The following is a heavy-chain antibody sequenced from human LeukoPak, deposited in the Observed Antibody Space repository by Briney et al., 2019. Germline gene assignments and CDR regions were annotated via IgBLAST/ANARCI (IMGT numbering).Heavy chain of an antibody. Sequence: GGSLRLSCAASGLTFSSYVMSWVRQAPGKGLEWVSAISGSGGNTYYTDSVKGRFTISRDNSKDTLYLQMNSLRAEDTAIYYCARDIELSTWGLGTMVTVSS. CDR1: GLTFSSYV. J-gene: IGHJ3*01. D-gene: IGHD3-16*02. CDR2: ISGSGGNT. V-gene: IGHV3-23*01. CDR3: ARDIELST.